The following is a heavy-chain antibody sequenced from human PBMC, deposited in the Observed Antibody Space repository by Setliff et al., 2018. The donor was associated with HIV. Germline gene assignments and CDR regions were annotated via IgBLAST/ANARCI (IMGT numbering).Heavy chain of an antibody. D-gene: IGHD5-12*01. CDR2: INYSGYT. J-gene: IGHJ3*02. CDR3: ARLFQWMSYSFDI. CDR1: GGSISSDSCY. V-gene: IGHV4-39*01. Sequence: SETLSLTCTVSGGSISSDSCYWGWIRQSPGKGLDWIASINYSGYTYHNPSLKTRVTISIDTSKSQFSLKLNSVTAADTGVYYCARLFQWMSYSFDIWGQGTVVTVS.